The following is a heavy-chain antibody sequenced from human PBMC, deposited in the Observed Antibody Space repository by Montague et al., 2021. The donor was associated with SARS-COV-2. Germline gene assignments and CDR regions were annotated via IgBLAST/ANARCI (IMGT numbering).Heavy chain of an antibody. CDR1: GFTFRSYW. CDR2: IKQDGSEK. D-gene: IGHD3-3*01. Sequence: SLRLSCAASGFTFRSYWMSWVRQAPGKGLEWVANIKQDGSEKYYVDSVKGRFTIPRDNAKNSLYLQMNSLRAEDTAVYYCARDSFWSSYYTDYYGMDVWGQGTTVTVSS. J-gene: IGHJ6*02. V-gene: IGHV3-7*01. CDR3: ARDSFWSSYYTDYYGMDV.